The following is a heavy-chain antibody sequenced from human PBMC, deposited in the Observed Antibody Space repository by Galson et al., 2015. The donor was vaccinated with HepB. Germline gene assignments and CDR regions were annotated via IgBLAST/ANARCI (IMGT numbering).Heavy chain of an antibody. D-gene: IGHD3-22*01. CDR2: IHSSSSTV. V-gene: IGHV3-48*01. CDR1: GFTFSSYS. Sequence: SLRLSCAASGFTFSSYSMNWVRQAPGKEPEWVSYIHSSSSTVYYADSVKGRFTISRDNAKNSLYLHMNSLRAEDTAVYYCARLTTPSAFDIWGQGTMVTVSS. CDR3: ARLTTPSAFDI. J-gene: IGHJ3*02.